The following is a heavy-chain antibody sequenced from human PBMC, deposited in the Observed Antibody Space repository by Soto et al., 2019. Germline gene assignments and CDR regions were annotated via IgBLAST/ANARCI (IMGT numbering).Heavy chain of an antibody. J-gene: IGHJ3*02. CDR1: GFTFSNAW. V-gene: IGHV3-15*01. CDR3: TTGYDYIWGSYRPDAFDI. CDR2: IKSKTDGGTT. D-gene: IGHD3-16*02. Sequence: GRSLRLSCAASGFTFSNAWMSWVRQAPGKGLEWVGRIKSKTDGGTTDYAAPVKGRFTISRDDSKNTLYLQMNSLKTEDTAVYYCTTGYDYIWGSYRPDAFDIWGQGTMVTVSS.